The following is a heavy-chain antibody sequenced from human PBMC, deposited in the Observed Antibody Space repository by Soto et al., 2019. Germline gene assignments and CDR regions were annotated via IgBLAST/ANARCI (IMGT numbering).Heavy chain of an antibody. CDR2: IIPIFGTA. V-gene: IGHV1-69*05. CDR1: GGTFSSYA. J-gene: IGHJ4*02. Sequence: QVQLVQSGAEVKKPGSSVKVSCKASGGTFSSYAISWVRQAPGQGLEWMGGIIPIFGTANYAQKFQGRVTITXXEXKXXAYMELSSLRSEDTAVYYCARGRYCGGDCYSGADYWGQGTLVTVSS. D-gene: IGHD2-21*02. CDR3: ARGRYCGGDCYSGADY.